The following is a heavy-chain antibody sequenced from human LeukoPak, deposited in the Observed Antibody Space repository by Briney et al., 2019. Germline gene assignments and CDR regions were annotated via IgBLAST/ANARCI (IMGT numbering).Heavy chain of an antibody. D-gene: IGHD3-22*01. CDR2: ISGSGGST. V-gene: IGHV3-23*01. Sequence: VGSLRLSCAASGFTFSSYAMSWVRQAPGKGLEWGSAISGSGGSTYYADSLKGRFTISRDNSKNTLYLQMNSLRAEDTAVYYCAKDWVYYYDSSGYWIFDYWGQGTLVTVSS. J-gene: IGHJ4*02. CDR3: AKDWVYYYDSSGYWIFDY. CDR1: GFTFSSYA.